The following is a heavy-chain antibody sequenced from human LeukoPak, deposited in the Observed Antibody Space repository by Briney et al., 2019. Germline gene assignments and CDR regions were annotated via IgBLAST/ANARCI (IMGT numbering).Heavy chain of an antibody. CDR1: GYTFTGYY. CDR3: AREKQQLTYYYYMDV. D-gene: IGHD6-13*01. V-gene: IGHV1-2*02. J-gene: IGHJ6*03. Sequence: GASVKVSCKASGYTFTGYYMHWVRQAPGQGLEWMGWINPNSGGTNYAQKFQGRVTMTRDTSISTAYMELSRLRSDDTAVYYCAREKQQLTYYYYMDVWGKGTTVTVSS. CDR2: INPNSGGT.